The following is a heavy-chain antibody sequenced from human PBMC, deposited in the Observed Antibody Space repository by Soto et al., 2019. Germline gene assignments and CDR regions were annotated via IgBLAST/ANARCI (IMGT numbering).Heavy chain of an antibody. Sequence: QVHLQESGPGLVKPSETLSLTCNLSGDSVSSGSFYWSWIRQAPGKGLEWIGYMYYTGRTSYNPSLNSRVNISIDSSKNQFSLNLNSVTAADTAGYYCARGRRGTNWDHDAFDIWGQGIMVTVSS. CDR1: GDSVSSGSFY. V-gene: IGHV4-61*01. CDR2: MYYTGRT. CDR3: ARGRRGTNWDHDAFDI. D-gene: IGHD7-27*01. J-gene: IGHJ3*02.